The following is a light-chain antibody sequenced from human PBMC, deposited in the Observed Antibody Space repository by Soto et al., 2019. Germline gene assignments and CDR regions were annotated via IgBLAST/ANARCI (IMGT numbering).Light chain of an antibody. CDR1: QSVRSSS. Sequence: EIVLTQSPGTLSLSPGERASLSCRASQSVRSSSLAWYQQKPGQPPRLLIYGASSRATGIPDRFSGSGSGTDFTLTISRLEREDFAVYFCQQYGDSPDTDRWTFGPGTKVEIK. CDR2: GAS. V-gene: IGKV3-20*01. CDR3: QQYGDSPDTDRWT. J-gene: IGKJ1*01.